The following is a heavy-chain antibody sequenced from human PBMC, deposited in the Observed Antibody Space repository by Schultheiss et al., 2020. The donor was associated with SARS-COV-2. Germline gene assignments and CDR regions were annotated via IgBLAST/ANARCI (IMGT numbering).Heavy chain of an antibody. J-gene: IGHJ4*02. CDR3: ARDKSSSSFDY. CDR2: ISSSSSYT. Sequence: GGSLRLSCAASGFTFSSYSMNWVRQAPGKGLEWVSYISSSSSYTNYADSVKGRFTISRDNAKTSLYLQMSSLRAEDTAVYYCARDKSSSSFDYWGQGTLVTVSS. D-gene: IGHD6-13*01. V-gene: IGHV3-21*05. CDR1: GFTFSSYS.